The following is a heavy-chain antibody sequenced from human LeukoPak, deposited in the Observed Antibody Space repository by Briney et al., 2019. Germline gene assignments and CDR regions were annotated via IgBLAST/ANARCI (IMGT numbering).Heavy chain of an antibody. J-gene: IGHJ4*02. CDR2: IYTSGST. CDR1: GGSISTSNYY. V-gene: IGHV4-61*02. Sequence: SETLSLTCTVSGGSISTSNYYWSWIRQPAGKGLEWIGRIYTSGSTNYNPSLKSRVTMSVDTSKDQFSLKLSSVTAADTAVYYCARDSVSGYDYWGQGTLVTVSS. CDR3: ARDSVSGYDY. D-gene: IGHD5-12*01.